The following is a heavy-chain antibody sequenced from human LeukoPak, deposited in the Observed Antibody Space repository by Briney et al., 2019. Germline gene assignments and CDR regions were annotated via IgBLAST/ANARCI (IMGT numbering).Heavy chain of an antibody. D-gene: IGHD5-18*01. CDR3: ARRDTAMGSFDY. Sequence: GESLKISCKGSGYSFASSWIGWVRQMPGKGLEWMGIIYPGDSDTRYSPSFQGQVTISADKSISTAYLQWSSLKAADTAMYYCARRDTAMGSFDYWGQGTLVTVSS. CDR1: GYSFASSW. CDR2: IYPGDSDT. J-gene: IGHJ4*02. V-gene: IGHV5-51*01.